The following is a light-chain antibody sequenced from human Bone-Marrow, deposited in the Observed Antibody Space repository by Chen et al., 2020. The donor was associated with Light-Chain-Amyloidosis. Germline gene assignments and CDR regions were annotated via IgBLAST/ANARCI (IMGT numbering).Light chain of an antibody. CDR1: NIGSTS. Sequence: SYVLTQPSSVSVAPGQTATIACGGNNIGSTSVPWYQQTPGQAPLLVVYDDSDRPSGIPERWSGSNSGNTATLTISGVEAGDEADYYCQVWDRSSDRPVFGGGTKLPVL. CDR3: QVWDRSSDRPV. CDR2: DDS. J-gene: IGLJ3*02. V-gene: IGLV3-21*02.